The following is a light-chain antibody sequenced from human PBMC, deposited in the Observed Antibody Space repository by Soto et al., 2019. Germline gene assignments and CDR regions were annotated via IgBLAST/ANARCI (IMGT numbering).Light chain of an antibody. CDR1: QAISSF. Sequence: DIQMTQSPSSLSASVGDRVTITCRATQAISSFLAWYQQRPGQVPKLLIYAASTLHSGVPSRFIASGSGTDFTLTISGLQPDDVATYYCQRYDGASTFGQGTKVEIK. CDR3: QRYDGAST. CDR2: AAS. J-gene: IGKJ1*01. V-gene: IGKV1-27*01.